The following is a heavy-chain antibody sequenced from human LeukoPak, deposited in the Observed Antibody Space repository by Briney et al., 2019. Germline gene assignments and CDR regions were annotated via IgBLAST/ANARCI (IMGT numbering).Heavy chain of an antibody. D-gene: IGHD3-22*01. CDR3: AREGWDDSSGYLHFDY. Sequence: SVKVSCKASGGTFSSYAISWVRQAPGQGLEWMGRIIPILGIANYAQKFQGRVTITADRSTSTAYMELSSLRSEDTAVYYCAREGWDDSSGYLHFDYWGQGTLVTVSS. V-gene: IGHV1-69*04. J-gene: IGHJ4*02. CDR1: GGTFSSYA. CDR2: IIPILGIA.